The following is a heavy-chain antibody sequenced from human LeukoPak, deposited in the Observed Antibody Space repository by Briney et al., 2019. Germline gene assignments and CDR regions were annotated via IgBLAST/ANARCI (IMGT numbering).Heavy chain of an antibody. CDR2: IYTSGST. CDR1: GGSISSYY. V-gene: IGHV4-4*07. CDR3: AIAGDSSGPPSWFDP. Sequence: SETLSLTCTVSGGSISSYYWSWIRQPAGKGLEWIGRIYTSGSTNYNPSLKSRVTMSVDTSKNQFSLKLGSVTAADTAVYYCAIAGDSSGPPSWFDPWGQGSLVTVSS. D-gene: IGHD3-22*01. J-gene: IGHJ5*02.